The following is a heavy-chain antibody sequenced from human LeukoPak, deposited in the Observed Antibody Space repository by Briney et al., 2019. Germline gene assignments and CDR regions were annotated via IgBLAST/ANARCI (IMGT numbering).Heavy chain of an antibody. Sequence: PSETLSLTCSVSGDSIIGYYWGWIRLPPGKGLQWIGSIYHSGSTYYNPSLKSRVTISVDTSKNQFSLKLSSVTAADTAVYYCARLTGYSSESWFDPWGQGTLVTVSS. V-gene: IGHV4-38-2*02. D-gene: IGHD3-9*01. J-gene: IGHJ5*02. CDR1: GDSIIGYY. CDR3: ARLTGYSSESWFDP. CDR2: IYHSGST.